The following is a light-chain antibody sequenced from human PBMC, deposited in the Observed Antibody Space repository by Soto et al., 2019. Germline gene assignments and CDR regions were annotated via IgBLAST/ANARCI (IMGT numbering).Light chain of an antibody. CDR1: ETVRTN. CDR2: GAS. Sequence: IVMTQSPVTLSVSPGERVTLSCRASETVRTNLAWFQQKPGQTPRLLNFGASTRSTGIPTRFNGSGSETEFTLTIDSLQSEDLAVYYCQQYYNWPAYTFGQGTKLEI. J-gene: IGKJ2*01. V-gene: IGKV3-15*01. CDR3: QQYYNWPAYT.